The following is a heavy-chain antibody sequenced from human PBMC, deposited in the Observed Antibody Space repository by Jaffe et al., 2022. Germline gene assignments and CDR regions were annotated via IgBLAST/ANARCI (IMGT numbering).Heavy chain of an antibody. D-gene: IGHD2-21*01. J-gene: IGHJ4*02. CDR3: AKDCGPDCYAPDC. V-gene: IGHV3-23*01. CDR2: ISYGGGST. Sequence: EVQLLESGGGLVHPGGSLRLSCAASGFTFNNYAMSWVRQAPGKGLEWVSAISYGGGSTYYADSVKGRFTISRDNSKSTLSLQMNSLRADDTAIYYCAKDCGPDCYAPDCWGQGTLVTVSS. CDR1: GFTFNNYA.